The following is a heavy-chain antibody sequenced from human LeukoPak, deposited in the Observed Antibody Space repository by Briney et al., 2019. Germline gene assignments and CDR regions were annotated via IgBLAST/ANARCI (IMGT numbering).Heavy chain of an antibody. J-gene: IGHJ4*02. Sequence: GGSLRLSCAASRFTFSSYWMSWVRQAPGKGLEWVANIKQDGSEKYYVDSVKGRFTIPRDNAKNSLYLQMNSLRAEDTAVYYCARDISVAGRAYWGQGTLVTVSS. CDR3: ARDISVAGRAY. CDR1: RFTFSSYW. V-gene: IGHV3-7*01. D-gene: IGHD6-19*01. CDR2: IKQDGSEK.